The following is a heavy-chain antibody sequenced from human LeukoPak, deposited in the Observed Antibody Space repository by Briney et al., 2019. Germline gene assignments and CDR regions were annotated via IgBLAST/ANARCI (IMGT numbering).Heavy chain of an antibody. J-gene: IGHJ3*02. D-gene: IGHD5-12*01. Sequence: GASVKVSCKASGYTFTSYGISWVRQAPGQGLEWMGRIIPILGIANYAQKFQGRVTITADKSTSTAYMELSSLRSEDTAVYYCARDPGYSGYDLGAFDIWGQGTMVTVSS. V-gene: IGHV1-69*04. CDR1: GYTFTSYG. CDR3: ARDPGYSGYDLGAFDI. CDR2: IIPILGIA.